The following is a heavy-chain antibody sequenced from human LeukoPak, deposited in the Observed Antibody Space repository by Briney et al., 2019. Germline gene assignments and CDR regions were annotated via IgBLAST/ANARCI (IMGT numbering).Heavy chain of an antibody. Sequence: GGSLRLSCAASGFTFSDYYMSWIRQAPGKGLEWVSYISCSGSTIYYADSVKGRFTISRDNAKNSLYLQMNSLRAEDTAVYYCARDKYYYDSSGYYYYYYYMDVWGKGTTVTVSS. CDR3: ARDKYYYDSSGYYYYYYYMDV. CDR1: GFTFSDYY. J-gene: IGHJ6*03. CDR2: ISCSGSTI. D-gene: IGHD3-22*01. V-gene: IGHV3-11*01.